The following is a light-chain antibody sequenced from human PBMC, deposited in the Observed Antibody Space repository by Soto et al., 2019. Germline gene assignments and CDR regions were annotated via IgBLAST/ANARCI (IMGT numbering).Light chain of an antibody. CDR2: AAS. Sequence: DIQMTQSPSSLSASVGDRVTITCRASQSISRYLNWYQQKPRKAPKLLIHAASSLQSGVPSRFSGSGSGTDFTLTISSLQPEDFATYYCQQYYSYLFTFGPGTKVDIK. V-gene: IGKV1-39*01. J-gene: IGKJ3*01. CDR3: QQYYSYLFT. CDR1: QSISRY.